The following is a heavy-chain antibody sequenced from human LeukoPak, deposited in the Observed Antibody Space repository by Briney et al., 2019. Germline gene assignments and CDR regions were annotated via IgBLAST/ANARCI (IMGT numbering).Heavy chain of an antibody. V-gene: IGHV3-33*01. CDR2: IWYDGSNK. J-gene: IGHJ3*02. CDR1: GFTFSSYG. CDR3: ARGSLLYSSGWYVDAFDI. Sequence: GRSLSLSCAASGFTFSSYGMHWVRQAPGKGLEWVAVIWYDGSNKYYADSVKGRFTISRDNSKNTLYLQMNSLRAEDTAVYYCARGSLLYSSGWYVDAFDIWGQGTMVTVSS. D-gene: IGHD6-19*01.